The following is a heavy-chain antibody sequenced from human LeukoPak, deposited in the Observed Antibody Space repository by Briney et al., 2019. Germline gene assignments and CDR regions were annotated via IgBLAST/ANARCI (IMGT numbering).Heavy chain of an antibody. J-gene: IGHJ4*02. CDR2: IYYSGST. CDR3: AGPRSYFDY. Sequence: SETLSLTCTVSGGSISGYYWTWIRQPPGKGLGWIGYIYYSGSTNYNPSLTTRVTISVDMSKNQFSLKLSSVTAADTAVYYCAGPRSYFDYWGQGTLVTVSS. CDR1: GGSISGYY. V-gene: IGHV4-59*08.